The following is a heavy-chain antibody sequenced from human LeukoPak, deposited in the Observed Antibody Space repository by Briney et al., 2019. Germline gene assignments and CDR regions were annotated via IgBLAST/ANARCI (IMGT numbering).Heavy chain of an antibody. V-gene: IGHV1-8*01. Sequence: GASVKVSCKASGYTFTSYDINWVRQATGQGLEWMGWMNPNSGNTGYAQKFQSRVTMTGNTSISTAYMELSSLRSEDTAVYYCASPGPPLGWYSVVYWGQGTLVTVSS. J-gene: IGHJ4*02. CDR1: GYTFTSYD. CDR2: MNPNSGNT. D-gene: IGHD6-19*01. CDR3: ASPGPPLGWYSVVY.